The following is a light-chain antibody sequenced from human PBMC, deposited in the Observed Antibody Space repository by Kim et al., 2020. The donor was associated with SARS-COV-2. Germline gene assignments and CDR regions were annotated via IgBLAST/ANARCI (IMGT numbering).Light chain of an antibody. CDR1: SSDVGGYNY. CDR2: DVS. Sequence: LTQPASVSGSPGQSITISCTGTSSDVGGYNYVSWYQQHPGKAPKLMIYDVSKRPSGVSNRFSGSKSGNTASLTISGLQAEDEADYYCSSYTSSSTYVVFGGGTKLTVL. CDR3: SSYTSSSTYVV. J-gene: IGLJ2*01. V-gene: IGLV2-14*01.